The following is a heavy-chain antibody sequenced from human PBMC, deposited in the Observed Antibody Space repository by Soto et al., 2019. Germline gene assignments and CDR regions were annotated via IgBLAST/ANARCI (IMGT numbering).Heavy chain of an antibody. D-gene: IGHD1-26*01. Sequence: EVQLVESGGGLVQPGGSLRLSCAASGFTLSDHYMDWVRQAPGKGLEWLGRTRNKANNYITEYATSVKGRFTISRDDSKNSVYLQLNSLKSEDTAVYYCSRWTSGSPDCWGRGTLVTVSS. J-gene: IGHJ4*02. CDR2: TRNKANNYIT. V-gene: IGHV3-72*01. CDR1: GFTLSDHY. CDR3: SRWTSGSPDC.